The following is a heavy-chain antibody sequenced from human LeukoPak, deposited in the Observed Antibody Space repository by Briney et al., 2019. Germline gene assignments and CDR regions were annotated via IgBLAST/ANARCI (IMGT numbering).Heavy chain of an antibody. CDR3: ARGYYDNSGYYFPFDY. D-gene: IGHD3-22*01. CDR1: GFTFSDYY. V-gene: IGHV3-11*06. Sequence: GGSLRLSCAASGFTFSDYYMSWIRQAPGKGLEWVSYIRSSSSYTNYADSVKGRFTISRDNAKNSLYLQMNSLRAEDTAVYYRARGYYDNSGYYFPFDYWGQGTLVTVSS. CDR2: IRSSSSYT. J-gene: IGHJ4*02.